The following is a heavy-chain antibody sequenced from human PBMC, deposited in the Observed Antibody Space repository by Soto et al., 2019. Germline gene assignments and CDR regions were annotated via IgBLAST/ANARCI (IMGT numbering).Heavy chain of an antibody. J-gene: IGHJ4*02. CDR3: ATMSYREAEGTFDY. CDR2: IYSSGCT. D-gene: IGHD6-19*01. Sequence: QVQLQESGPGLVKPSETLSLTCTVSGGSISSHYWSWIRQPPGKGLEWIGYIYSSGCTNYNPSLKCRVSILIDKSMNLFSLKLSSVTAADARMSLCATMSYREAEGTFDYWGQGTLVTVSS. V-gene: IGHV4-59*11. CDR1: GGSISSHY.